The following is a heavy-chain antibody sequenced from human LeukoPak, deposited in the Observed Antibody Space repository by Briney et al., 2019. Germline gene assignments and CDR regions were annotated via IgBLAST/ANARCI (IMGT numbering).Heavy chain of an antibody. CDR2: INYSGST. D-gene: IGHD1-1*01. CDR1: GFTFSSYA. Sequence: PGGSLRLSCAASGFTFSSYAMSWVRQAPGKGLEWIGSINYSGSTYYNPSLKSRVTISVDTSKNQFSLKLSSVTAADTAVYYCANWRQTNSSIDYWGQGNLVTVSS. CDR3: ANWRQTNSSIDY. J-gene: IGHJ4*02. V-gene: IGHV4-59*05.